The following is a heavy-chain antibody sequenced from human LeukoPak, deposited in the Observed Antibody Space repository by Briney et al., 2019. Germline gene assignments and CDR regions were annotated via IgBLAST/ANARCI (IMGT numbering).Heavy chain of an antibody. CDR2: VSWNSGFI. CDR3: AREASLAVAGTPNY. D-gene: IGHD6-19*01. J-gene: IGHJ4*02. Sequence: PGGSLRLSCAASGFTFGDYGMHWVRRGPGKGLEWVSSVSWNSGFIAYADSVKGRFTISRDNAKNSLYLQMNSLRAEDTAVYYCAREASLAVAGTPNYWGQGTLVTVSS. CDR1: GFTFGDYG. V-gene: IGHV3-9*01.